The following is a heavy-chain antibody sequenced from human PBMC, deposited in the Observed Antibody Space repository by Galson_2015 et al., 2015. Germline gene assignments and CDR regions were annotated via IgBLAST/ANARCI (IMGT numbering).Heavy chain of an antibody. V-gene: IGHV3-23*01. J-gene: IGHJ4*02. Sequence: SLRLSCAASGFTFSSYAMSWVRQAPGKGLEWVSAISGSGGSTYYADSVKGRFTISRDNSKNTLYLQMNSLRAEDTAVYYCAKDPVTNYYGSGSYYTYWGQGTLVTVSS. CDR1: GFTFSSYA. CDR2: ISGSGGST. CDR3: AKDPVTNYYGSGSYYTY. D-gene: IGHD3-10*01.